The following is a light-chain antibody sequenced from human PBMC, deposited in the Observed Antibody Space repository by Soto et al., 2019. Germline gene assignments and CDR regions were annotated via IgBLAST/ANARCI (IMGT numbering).Light chain of an antibody. CDR2: AAS. V-gene: IGKV1-12*01. J-gene: IGKJ4*01. CDR3: QQANSFLALT. CDR1: QGINNW. Sequence: DLQMTQSPSSVSASIGDRVTITCRASQGINNWLAWYQQKPGKAPKLLIYAASSLQSGVPSRFSGSGSGTDFTLTINNLQPDDFATYYCQQANSFLALTFGGGTKVEIK.